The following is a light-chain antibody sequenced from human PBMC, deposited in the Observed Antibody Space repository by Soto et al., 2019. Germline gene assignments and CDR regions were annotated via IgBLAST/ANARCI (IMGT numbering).Light chain of an antibody. Sequence: DIQMTQSPSSLSASVGDRDTITCRASQSISSYFNWYQQKPGKAPKLLIYGASSLQSGVPSRFSGSGSGTDFTLTISSLQPEDFATYFCQQSYTTPRTFGQGTKVEVK. V-gene: IGKV1-39*01. J-gene: IGKJ1*01. CDR3: QQSYTTPRT. CDR2: GAS. CDR1: QSISSY.